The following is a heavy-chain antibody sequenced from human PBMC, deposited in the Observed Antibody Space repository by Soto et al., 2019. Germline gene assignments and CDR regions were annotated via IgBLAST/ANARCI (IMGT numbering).Heavy chain of an antibody. D-gene: IGHD4-17*01. CDR1: GFTFRNYG. V-gene: IGHV3-48*01. Sequence: PGGSLRLSCAASGFTFRNYGMNWVRQAPGKGLEWVSYIGIGSSTKYYADSVKGRFTISRDNSKNTLYLQMNSLRAEDTAVYYCAKGGDYGGRFLDYWGQGTLVTVSS. CDR2: IGIGSSTK. J-gene: IGHJ4*02. CDR3: AKGGDYGGRFLDY.